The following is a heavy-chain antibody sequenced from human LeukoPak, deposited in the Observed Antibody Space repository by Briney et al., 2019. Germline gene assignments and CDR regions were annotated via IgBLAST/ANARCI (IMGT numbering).Heavy chain of an antibody. V-gene: IGHV4-39*01. D-gene: IGHD1-1*01. J-gene: IGHJ4*02. Sequence: PSETLSLTCTVSGGSISRSSYYWAWIRQPAGKGLEWIGSVYYSGSTYNNPSLKSRVTVSVDTSKNQFSLKQSSVTAADTAVFYCARHLITAAAGTLGNYFDYWGQGTLVTVSS. CDR1: GGSISRSSYY. CDR2: VYYSGST. CDR3: ARHLITAAAGTLGNYFDY.